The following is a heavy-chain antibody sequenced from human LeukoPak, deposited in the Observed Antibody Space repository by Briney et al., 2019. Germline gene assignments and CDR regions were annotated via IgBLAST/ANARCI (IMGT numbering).Heavy chain of an antibody. Sequence: SETLSLTCTVSGGSISSYYWSWIRQPAGKGLEWIGRIYSCGSSNYNPSLKSRVTMSLDTSNNQFSLKLNSVTAADTAVYYCARDPYCSGGSCYLNWFDPWGQGTLVSVSS. CDR2: IYSCGSS. V-gene: IGHV4-4*07. CDR1: GGSISSYY. J-gene: IGHJ5*02. D-gene: IGHD2-15*01. CDR3: ARDPYCSGGSCYLNWFDP.